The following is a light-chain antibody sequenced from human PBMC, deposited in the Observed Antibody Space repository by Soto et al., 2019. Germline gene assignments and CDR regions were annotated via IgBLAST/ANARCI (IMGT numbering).Light chain of an antibody. J-gene: IGKJ1*01. V-gene: IGKV3-20*01. CDR1: QSVSSRY. CDR2: GTS. Sequence: EIVLTQSPGTLSLSPGERATLFCRASQSVSSRYFAWYLQKPGQAPRLLIYGTSSRATGIPERFSGSGSGTDFTLTISRLEPEDFAVYYCQQYGSSSWTFGQGTKVDIK. CDR3: QQYGSSSWT.